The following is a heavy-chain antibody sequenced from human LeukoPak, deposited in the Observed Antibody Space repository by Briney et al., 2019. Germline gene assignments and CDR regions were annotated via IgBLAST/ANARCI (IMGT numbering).Heavy chain of an antibody. D-gene: IGHD4-17*01. Sequence: PSETLSLTCAVSGYSISSGYYWGWIRQPPGKGLEWIGSIYYSGSTYYNPSLKSRVTISVDTSKNQFSLKLSSVTAADTAVYYCARGAVTDVEYFQHWGQGTLVTVSS. V-gene: IGHV4-38-2*01. CDR1: GYSISSGYY. J-gene: IGHJ1*01. CDR3: ARGAVTDVEYFQH. CDR2: IYYSGST.